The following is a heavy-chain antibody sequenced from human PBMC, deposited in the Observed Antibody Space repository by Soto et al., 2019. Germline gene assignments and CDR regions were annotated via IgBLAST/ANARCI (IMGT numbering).Heavy chain of an antibody. CDR1: GFTFSSYG. CDR3: AKDRLLTATGLADYFDY. Sequence: LRLSCAASGFTFSSYGMHWVRQAPGKGLEWVAVISYDGSSKYYADSVKGRFTISRDNSKNTLYLQMNSLRAEDTAVYYCAKDRLLTATGLADYFDYWGQGTLVTVSS. V-gene: IGHV3-30*18. J-gene: IGHJ4*02. D-gene: IGHD5-18*01. CDR2: ISYDGSSK.